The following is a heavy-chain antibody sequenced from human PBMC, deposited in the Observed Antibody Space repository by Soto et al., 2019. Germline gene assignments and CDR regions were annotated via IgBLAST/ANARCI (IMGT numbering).Heavy chain of an antibody. CDR3: ARDLGSGRYYAPGDY. D-gene: IGHD3-10*01. CDR1: GSTFTSYY. J-gene: IGHJ4*02. V-gene: IGHV1-46*01. Sequence: QVQLVQSGAEVKKPGASVKVSCKASGSTFTSYYMHWVRQAPGQGLEWMGIINPSGGSTSYAQKFQGRVTMTRDTSTSTVYMELSSLRSEDPGVYFCARDLGSGRYYAPGDYWGQGTLVTVSS. CDR2: INPSGGST.